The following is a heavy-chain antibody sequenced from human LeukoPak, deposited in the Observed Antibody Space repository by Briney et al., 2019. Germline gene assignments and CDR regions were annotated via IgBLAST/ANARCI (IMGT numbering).Heavy chain of an antibody. CDR1: GGSFSGYY. J-gene: IGHJ4*02. CDR2: INHSGST. D-gene: IGHD6-6*01. Sequence: SETLSLTCAVYGGSFSGYYWSWIRQPPGKGLEWIGEINHSGSTNYNPSLKSRVTISVDTSKNQFSLKLSSVTAADTAVYYCARGDSKAALTPFDYWGQGTLVTVSS. V-gene: IGHV4-34*01. CDR3: ARGDSKAALTPFDY.